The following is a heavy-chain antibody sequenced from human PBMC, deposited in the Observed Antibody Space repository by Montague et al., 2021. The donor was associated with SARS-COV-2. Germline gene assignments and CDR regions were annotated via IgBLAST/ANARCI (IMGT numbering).Heavy chain of an antibody. J-gene: IGHJ3*02. CDR3: ARRGLGYCSSTSCQNAFDI. V-gene: IGHV4-59*08. D-gene: IGHD2-2*01. CDR2: IYYSGST. CDR1: GGSISSCY. Sequence: SETLSLTCTVSGGSISSCYWSWIRQPPGKGLEWIGYIYYSGSTNYNPSLKSRVTISVDTSKNQFSLKLSSVTAADTAVYYCARRGLGYCSSTSCQNAFDIWGRGTMVTVSS.